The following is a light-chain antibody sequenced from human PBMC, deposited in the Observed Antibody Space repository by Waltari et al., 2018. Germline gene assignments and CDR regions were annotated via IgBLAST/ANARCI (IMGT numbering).Light chain of an antibody. CDR3: QQYNNWPPWT. V-gene: IGKV3-15*01. CDR1: QSVSSN. CDR2: GAS. J-gene: IGKJ1*01. Sequence: EIVMTQSPATLSVSPGERATLSCWASQSVSSNLAWYQQKPGQAPRLLIYGASTRATGIPARFSGSGSGTDFTLTISSLRSEDFAVYYCQQYNNWPPWTFGQGTKVEIK.